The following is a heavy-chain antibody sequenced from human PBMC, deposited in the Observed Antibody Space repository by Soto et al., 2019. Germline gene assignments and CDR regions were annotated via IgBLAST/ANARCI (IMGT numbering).Heavy chain of an antibody. V-gene: IGHV4-4*02. CDR1: CGSISTSNW. CDR3: ARARATIAAAAIFDC. D-gene: IGHD6-13*01. J-gene: IGHJ4*02. Sequence: PSETLSLTCAVSCGSISTSNWWSWVRQPPGKGLEWIGEVYRTGSSNYNPSLESRLTISVDKSKNQFSLKLTSVTAADTAVYYCARARATIAAAAIFDCWGQGTLVTVSS. CDR2: VYRTGSS.